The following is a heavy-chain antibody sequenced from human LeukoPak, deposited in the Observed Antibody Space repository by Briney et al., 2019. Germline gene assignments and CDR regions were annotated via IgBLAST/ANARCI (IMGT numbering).Heavy chain of an antibody. CDR2: ISSSSYI. V-gene: IGHV3-21*01. CDR3: ARVKIAAAGTLDAFDI. CDR1: GFTFSSYS. Sequence: PGGSLRLSCAASGFTFSSYSMNWVRQAPGEGLEWVSSISSSSYIYYADSVKGRFTISRDNAKNSLYLQMNSLRAEDTAVYYCARVKIAAAGTLDAFDIWGQGTMVTVSS. D-gene: IGHD6-13*01. J-gene: IGHJ3*02.